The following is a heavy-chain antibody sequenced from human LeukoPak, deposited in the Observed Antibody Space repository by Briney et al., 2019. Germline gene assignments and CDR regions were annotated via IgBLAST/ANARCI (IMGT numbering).Heavy chain of an antibody. CDR1: GFTVSSNY. CDR2: IYSGGST. CDR3: ARDLASGYSYYYYYGMDV. J-gene: IGHJ6*02. V-gene: IGHV3-53*01. D-gene: IGHD6-25*01. Sequence: GGSLRLSCAASGFTVSSNYMSWVRQAPGKGLEWVSVIYSGGSTYYADSVKGRFTISRDNFKNTLYLQMNSLRAEDTAVYYCARDLASGYSYYYYYGMDVWGQGTTVTVSS.